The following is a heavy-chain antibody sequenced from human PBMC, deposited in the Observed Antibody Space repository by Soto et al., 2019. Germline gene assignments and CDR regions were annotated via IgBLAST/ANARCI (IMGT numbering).Heavy chain of an antibody. CDR2: IFSSGES. V-gene: IGHV3-53*01. Sequence: GGSLRLSCAASGFTDSSTYMSWVRQAPGKGLEWVSIIFSSGESFYADSVKGRFTISRDSSDNTVYLQMNSLKAEDTAVYYCARGGIGMVRTFDHWGQGTLVTVSS. J-gene: IGHJ4*02. CDR1: GFTDSSTY. CDR3: ARGGIGMVRTFDH. D-gene: IGHD3-10*01.